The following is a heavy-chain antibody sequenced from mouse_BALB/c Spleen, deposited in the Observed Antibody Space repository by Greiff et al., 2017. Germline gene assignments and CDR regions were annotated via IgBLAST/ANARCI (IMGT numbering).Heavy chain of an antibody. D-gene: IGHD2-1*01. J-gene: IGHJ2*01. CDR1: GYTFSSYW. V-gene: IGHV1-9*01. Sequence: VQLQQSGAELMKPGASVKISCKATGYTFSSYWIEWVKQRPGHGLEWIGEILPGSGSNNYNEKFKGKATFTADTSSNTAYMQLSSLTSEDSAVYYCARKGGNSRKISYFDYWGQGTTLTVSS. CDR2: ILPGSGSN. CDR3: ARKGGNSRKISYFDY.